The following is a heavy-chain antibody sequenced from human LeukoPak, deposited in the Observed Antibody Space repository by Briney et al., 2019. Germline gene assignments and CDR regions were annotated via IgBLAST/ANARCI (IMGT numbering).Heavy chain of an antibody. V-gene: IGHV3-33*01. CDR2: IWYDGSNK. Sequence: GGSPRLSCAASGFTFSSYGMHWVRQAPGKGLEWVAVIWYDGSNKYYPDSEKGRFTISRDNSKNTLYLQMNSLRAEDTAVNYCARGYLTANWFDPWGQGTMVTVSS. J-gene: IGHJ5*02. CDR3: ARGYLTANWFDP. CDR1: GFTFSSYG. D-gene: IGHD2-15*01.